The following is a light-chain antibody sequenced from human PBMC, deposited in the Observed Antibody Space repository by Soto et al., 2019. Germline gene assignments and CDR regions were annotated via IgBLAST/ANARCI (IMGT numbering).Light chain of an antibody. CDR1: SSDVGYYNR. Sequence: SALTQPPSVSGSPGQSVTISCTGTSSDVGYYNRVSWYQQPPGTAPKLLIYEVSNRPSGVPDRFSGSKSANTASLIISGLQAADEAEYYCCCCSYADSSSFRVLFGGGTQLTVL. V-gene: IGLV2-18*02. J-gene: IGLJ2*01. CDR3: CCCSYADSSSFRVL. CDR2: EVS.